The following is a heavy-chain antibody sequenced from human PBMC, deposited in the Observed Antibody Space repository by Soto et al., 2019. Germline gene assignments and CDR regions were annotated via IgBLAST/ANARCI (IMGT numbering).Heavy chain of an antibody. V-gene: IGHV5-51*01. D-gene: IGHD2-2*01. J-gene: IGHJ5*02. CDR2: IYPGDSDT. CDR1: GYSFTSYW. Sequence: GESLKISCKGSGYSFTSYWIGWVRQMPGKGLEWMGIIYPGDSDTRYSPSFQGQVTISADKSISTAYLQWSSRKASDTAMYYCASGVVVVPAPMVDWFDPRGQGTLVTVST. CDR3: ASGVVVVPAPMVDWFDP.